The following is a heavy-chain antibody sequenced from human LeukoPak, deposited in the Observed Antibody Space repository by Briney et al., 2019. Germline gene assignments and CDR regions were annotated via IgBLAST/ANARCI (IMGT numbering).Heavy chain of an antibody. V-gene: IGHV5-51*01. D-gene: IGHD6-19*01. Sequence: GESLKISCKGSGYSFTSYLIGWVRQMPGKGLELMGIIYPGDSDTRYSPSFQGQVTISADKSISTAYLQWSSLKASDTAMYSCARHGLSSGWSSLNWFDPWGQGTLVTVSS. J-gene: IGHJ5*02. CDR1: GYSFTSYL. CDR3: ARHGLSSGWSSLNWFDP. CDR2: IYPGDSDT.